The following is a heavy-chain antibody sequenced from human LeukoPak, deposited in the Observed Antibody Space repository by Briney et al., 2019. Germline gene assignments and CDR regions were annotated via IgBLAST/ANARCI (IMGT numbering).Heavy chain of an antibody. CDR3: ARVARDRRIVGAIPSPFDP. Sequence: ASVKVSCKASGYIFTSYDINWVQQAPGQGLEWMGWISAYNGNTNYAQKLQGRVTMTTDTSTSTAYMELRSLRSDDTAVYYCARVARDRRIVGAIPSPFDPWGQGTLVTVSS. CDR1: GYIFTSYD. J-gene: IGHJ5*02. V-gene: IGHV1-18*01. CDR2: ISAYNGNT. D-gene: IGHD1-26*01.